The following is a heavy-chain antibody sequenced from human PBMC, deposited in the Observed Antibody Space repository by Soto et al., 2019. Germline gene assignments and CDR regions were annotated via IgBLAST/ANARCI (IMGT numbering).Heavy chain of an antibody. CDR2: ISADNGNT. V-gene: IGHV1-18*01. CDR3: ARDPPPPDY. CDR1: GYTFASYA. Sequence: QVQLVQSGAEVKKPGASVTVSCKASGYTFASYAISWMRQAPGQGLEWMGWISADNGNTNYAQKLQGRVTMTTDTPTSTAYMELRRLRSDETAVYYCARDPPPPDYWGQGTLVTVSS. J-gene: IGHJ4*02.